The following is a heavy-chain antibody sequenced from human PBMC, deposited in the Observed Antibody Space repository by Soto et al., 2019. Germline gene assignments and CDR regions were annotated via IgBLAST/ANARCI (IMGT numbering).Heavy chain of an antibody. D-gene: IGHD2-2*01. CDR1: GGSISSYY. CDR2: IYTSGST. CDR3: ARACSSNSCYDVFDY. Sequence: SETLSLTCTVSGGSISSYYWSWIRQPAGKGLEWIGRIYTSGSTNYNPSLKSRVTMSVDTSKNQFSLKLSSVAAADTAVYYCARACSSNSCYDVFDYWGQGTLVTVSS. V-gene: IGHV4-4*07. J-gene: IGHJ4*02.